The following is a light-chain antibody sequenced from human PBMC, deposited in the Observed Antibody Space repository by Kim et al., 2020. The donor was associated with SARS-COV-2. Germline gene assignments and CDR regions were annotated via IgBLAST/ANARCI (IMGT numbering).Light chain of an antibody. CDR2: GKN. J-gene: IGLJ3*02. V-gene: IGLV3-19*01. CDR3: NSRDSSGTHWV. Sequence: SSELTQDPAVSVALGQTVRITCQGDSLRSYYASWYQQKPGQAPVLVIYGKNNRPSGIPDRFSGSSSGNTASLTITGDQAEAEADYYCNSRDSSGTHWVFG. CDR1: SLRSYY.